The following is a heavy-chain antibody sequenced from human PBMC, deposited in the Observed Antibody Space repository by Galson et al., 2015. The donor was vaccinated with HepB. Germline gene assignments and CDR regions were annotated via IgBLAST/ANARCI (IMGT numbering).Heavy chain of an antibody. CDR1: GFTFSSYA. CDR2: ISRSGDTT. D-gene: IGHD5-12*01. CDR3: VKSGDKWLRFSHNFDN. J-gene: IGHJ4*02. Sequence: SLRLSCAASGFTFSSYAMHWVRQAPGKGLEYVSAISRSGDTTYYADSVKGRFTISRDNSKNTLYFQMSSLRAEDTAMYYCVKSGDKWLRFSHNFDNWGQGTLVTVS. V-gene: IGHV3-64D*06.